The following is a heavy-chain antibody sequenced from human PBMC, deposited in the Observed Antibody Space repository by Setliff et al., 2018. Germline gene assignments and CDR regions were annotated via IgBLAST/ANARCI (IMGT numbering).Heavy chain of an antibody. D-gene: IGHD3-10*01. CDR2: LSGDGNA. V-gene: IGHV3-53*01. CDR3: RLWFGELSRDY. Sequence: PGGSLRLSCAASGFTFNKYWMSWVRQAPGKGLEWISVLSGDGNAYYADSVKGRFTISGDTSKNALYLQMNSLRAEDTAVYYCRLWFGELSRDYWGPGTLVTVSS. J-gene: IGHJ4*02. CDR1: GFTFNKYW.